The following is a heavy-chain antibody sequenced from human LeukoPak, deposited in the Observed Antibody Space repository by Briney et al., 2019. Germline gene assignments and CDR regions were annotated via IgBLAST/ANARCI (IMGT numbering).Heavy chain of an antibody. V-gene: IGHV1-2*02. Sequence: GASVKVSCKASGYTFTDYYLNWVRQAPGQGLEWMGWINPNSGGTNYAPKFQGRVTMTRDTSTSTAYMELSRLRSDDTAVYYCARDPGSSWYFDNWGQGTLVTVSS. J-gene: IGHJ4*02. CDR3: ARDPGSSWYFDN. D-gene: IGHD6-13*01. CDR2: INPNSGGT. CDR1: GYTFTDYY.